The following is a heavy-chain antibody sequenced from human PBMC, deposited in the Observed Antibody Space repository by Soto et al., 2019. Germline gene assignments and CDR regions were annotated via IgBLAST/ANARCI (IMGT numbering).Heavy chain of an antibody. Sequence: QVQLQESGPGLVKPSQTLSLTCTVSGGSITSGDFYWTWIRQPPEKGLEWIGYIDYSGSTHYNPSLESRVTISLDTSKNQFSLKLSSVTAADTAVYYCARSRGYTYARFDYWGQGTLVTVSS. CDR1: GGSITSGDFY. CDR3: ARSRGYTYARFDY. J-gene: IGHJ4*02. D-gene: IGHD5-18*01. V-gene: IGHV4-30-4*01. CDR2: IDYSGST.